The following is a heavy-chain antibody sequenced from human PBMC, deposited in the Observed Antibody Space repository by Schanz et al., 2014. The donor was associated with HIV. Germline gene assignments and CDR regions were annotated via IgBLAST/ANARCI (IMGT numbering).Heavy chain of an antibody. V-gene: IGHV3-7*01. D-gene: IGHD3-3*01. CDR2: IKDDGSKK. J-gene: IGHJ6*02. CDR1: GFSLSHYW. Sequence: EVQVVESGGGLVQPGGSLRLSCEASGFSLSHYWMSWVRQAPGKGPQWVANIKDDGSKKFYADSVKGRFNISRDNAENLLYLQMNKLRAEDTGVYYCARVGGDYDFWRFYVEPYSMDVWGQGTTVIV. CDR3: ARVGGDYDFWRFYVEPYSMDV.